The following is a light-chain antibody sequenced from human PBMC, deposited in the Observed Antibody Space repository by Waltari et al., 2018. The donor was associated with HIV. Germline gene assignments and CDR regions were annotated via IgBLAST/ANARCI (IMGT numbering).Light chain of an antibody. CDR1: QGISTF. CDR2: AAS. V-gene: IGKV1-9*01. Sequence: DIQLTQSPSFLSASVGDRVTITCRASQGISTFLAWYQQKPGTAPKLLLYAASTLQSVVPSRFSGSGAGTEFTLTINSLQPEDFATYYCQRLNRFPATFGQGTKVEIK. J-gene: IGKJ1*01. CDR3: QRLNRFPAT.